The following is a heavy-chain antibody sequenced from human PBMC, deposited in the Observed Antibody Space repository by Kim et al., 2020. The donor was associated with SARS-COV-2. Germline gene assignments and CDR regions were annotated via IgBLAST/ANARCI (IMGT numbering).Heavy chain of an antibody. V-gene: IGHV3-21*01. J-gene: IGHJ6*02. Sequence: GGSLRLSCAASGFTFSSYSMNWVRQAPGKGLEWVSSISSSSSYIYYADSVKGRFTISRDNAKNSLYLQMNSLRAEDTAVYYCARRPPGIAAAGIPWDGMDVWGQGTTVTVSS. CDR3: ARRPPGIAAAGIPWDGMDV. CDR2: ISSSSSYI. D-gene: IGHD6-13*01. CDR1: GFTFSSYS.